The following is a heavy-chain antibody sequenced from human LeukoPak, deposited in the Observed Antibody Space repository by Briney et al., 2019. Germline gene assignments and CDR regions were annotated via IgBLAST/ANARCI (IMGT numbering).Heavy chain of an antibody. CDR3: ARWFYDSSGYGRFRYFDL. D-gene: IGHD3-22*01. CDR2: IYHSGST. J-gene: IGHJ2*01. CDR1: GGSMSSYY. Sequence: NSSETLSLTCTVSGGSMSSYYWTWIRQPPGKGLEWIGYIYHSGSTNYNPSLKRRVTISVDTSKNQFSLKLSSVIAADTAVYYCARWFYDSSGYGRFRYFDLWGRGTLVTVSS. V-gene: IGHV4-59*01.